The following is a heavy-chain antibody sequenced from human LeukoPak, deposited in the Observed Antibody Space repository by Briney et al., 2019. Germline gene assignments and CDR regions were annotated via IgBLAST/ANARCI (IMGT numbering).Heavy chain of an antibody. Sequence: PGASLRLSCAASGFTFTSYSMNWVRQAPGKGLERVSYISSSSGTIYYADSVKGRFTISRDNAKNSLYLQMNSLRDEDTAVYYCARVWGYRNGFDYWGQGTLVTVSS. D-gene: IGHD5-12*01. CDR1: GFTFTSYS. CDR3: ARVWGYRNGFDY. V-gene: IGHV3-48*02. CDR2: ISSSSGTI. J-gene: IGHJ4*02.